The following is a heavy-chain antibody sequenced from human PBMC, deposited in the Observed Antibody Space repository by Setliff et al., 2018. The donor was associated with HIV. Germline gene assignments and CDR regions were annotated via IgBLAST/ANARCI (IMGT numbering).Heavy chain of an antibody. Sequence: PSETLSLTCSVSGGPFSSTSWSWIRQFPGQGLEWIGYIYYSGNTNYNPSLKSRVTISIDTSKNRFFLKLNSVTAADTAIYYCARDLHQPGYFYYVDVWGKGTAVTVS. J-gene: IGHJ6*03. D-gene: IGHD3-16*01. CDR3: ARDLHQPGYFYYVDV. CDR1: GGPFSSTS. CDR2: IYYSGNT. V-gene: IGHV4-59*01.